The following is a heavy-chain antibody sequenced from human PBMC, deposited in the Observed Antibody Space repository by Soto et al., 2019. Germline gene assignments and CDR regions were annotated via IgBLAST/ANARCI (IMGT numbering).Heavy chain of an antibody. J-gene: IGHJ5*02. D-gene: IGHD2-15*01. Sequence: QVQLVQSGAEVKKPGSSVKVSCKASGGTFSNYAVSWVRQAPGQGLEWMGGIIPIFNTANYAQNFQDRVTITADESTSTAYMELSSLRSDDTAVYYCAGATDSVACWFDPWGQGTLVTVSS. CDR2: IIPIFNTA. V-gene: IGHV1-69*12. CDR3: AGATDSVACWFDP. CDR1: GGTFSNYA.